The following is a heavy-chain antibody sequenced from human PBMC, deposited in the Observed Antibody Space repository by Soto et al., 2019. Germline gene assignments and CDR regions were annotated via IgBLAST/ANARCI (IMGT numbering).Heavy chain of an antibody. D-gene: IGHD1-26*01. J-gene: IGHJ4*01. CDR2: IIPLFGHA. V-gene: IGHV1-69*06. CDR3: VREAPSGSYYAY. Sequence: QEQLVQSGAEVKRPGSSVKISCKASEDSFRNYGICWVRQAPGHRLEWVGGIIPLFGHANSPPKFQGRVTVTADKSTNTVYLELSSLTSDDTAVYYCVREAPSGSYYAYWGQGTLVTGSS. CDR1: EDSFRNYG.